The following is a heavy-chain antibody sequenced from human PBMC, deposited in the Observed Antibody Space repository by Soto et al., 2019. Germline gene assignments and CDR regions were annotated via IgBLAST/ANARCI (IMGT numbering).Heavy chain of an antibody. V-gene: IGHV4-34*01. CDR2: INHSGST. CDR1: GGSFSDFY. CDR3: ARGRGFYGDYSRYYFDY. D-gene: IGHD4-17*01. J-gene: IGHJ4*02. Sequence: SETLSLTWAVYGGSFSDFYWSWIRQPPGKGLEWIGEINHSGSTNYNPSLKSRVTISVDTSKNQFSLKLSSVTAADTAVYYCARGRGFYGDYSRYYFDYWGQGTLVTVSS.